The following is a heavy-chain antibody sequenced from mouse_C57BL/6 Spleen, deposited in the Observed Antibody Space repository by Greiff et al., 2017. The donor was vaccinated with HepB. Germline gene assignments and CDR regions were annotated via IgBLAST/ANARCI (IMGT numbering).Heavy chain of an antibody. CDR1: GFSLTSYG. V-gene: IGHV2-5*01. D-gene: IGHD1-1*01. CDR2: IWRGGST. CDR3: AKSSFYYGSSYDYFDY. J-gene: IGHJ2*01. Sequence: QVQLQQSGPGLVQPSQSLSITCTVSGFSLTSYGVHWVRQSPGKGLEWLGVIWRGGSTDYNAAFMSRLSITKDNSKSQVFFKMNSLQADDTAIYYCAKSSFYYGSSYDYFDYWGQGTTLTVSS.